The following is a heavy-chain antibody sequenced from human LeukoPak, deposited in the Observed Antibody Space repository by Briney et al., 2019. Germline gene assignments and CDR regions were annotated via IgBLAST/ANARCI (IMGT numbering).Heavy chain of an antibody. CDR1: GFTFSDYY. CDR2: IYYSGST. V-gene: IGHV4-59*08. J-gene: IGHJ4*02. D-gene: IGHD1-7*01. Sequence: GSLRLSCAASGFTFSDYYMSWIRQPPGKGLEWIGYIYYSGSTNYNPSLKSRVTISVDTSKNQFSLKLSSVTAADTAVYYCARYSSWYNWNYVRGYYFDYWGQGTLVTVSS. CDR3: ARYSSWYNWNYVRGYYFDY.